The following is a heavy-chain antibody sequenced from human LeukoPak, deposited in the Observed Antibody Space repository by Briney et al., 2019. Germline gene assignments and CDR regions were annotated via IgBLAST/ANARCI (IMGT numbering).Heavy chain of an antibody. V-gene: IGHV3-9*01. J-gene: IGHJ4*02. Sequence: SLRLSCAASGFTFDDYAMHWVRQAPGKGLEWVSGISWNSGSIGYADSVKGRFTISRDNAKNSLYLQMNSLRAEDTALYYCAKDRQTGKQYYFDYWGQGTLVTVSS. CDR3: AKDRQTGKQYYFDY. CDR2: ISWNSGSI. CDR1: GFTFDDYA.